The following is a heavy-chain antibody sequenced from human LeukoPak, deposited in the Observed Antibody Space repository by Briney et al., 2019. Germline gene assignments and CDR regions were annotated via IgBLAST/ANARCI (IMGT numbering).Heavy chain of an antibody. Sequence: SETLSLTCTVSGGSISSSSYYWGWIRQPPGEGLEWIGRIYYSGSTYYNPSLKSRVTISVDTSKNQFSLKLSSVTAADTAVYYCARHYYDFWSGYYQFDYWGQGTLVTVSS. J-gene: IGHJ4*02. D-gene: IGHD3-3*01. CDR2: IYYSGST. V-gene: IGHV4-39*01. CDR3: ARHYYDFWSGYYQFDY. CDR1: GGSISSSSYY.